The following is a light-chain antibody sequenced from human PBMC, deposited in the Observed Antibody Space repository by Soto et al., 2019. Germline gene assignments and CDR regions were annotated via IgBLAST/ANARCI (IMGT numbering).Light chain of an antibody. J-gene: IGKJ3*01. CDR2: AAS. Sequence: EIVLTQSPGTLSLSPGERATLSCRASQNVTNNLAWYQQRPGQSPRLLIYAASNRATDIQDRFSGSGSGTDFTLTISRLEPEDFAVYYCQQYGDSLTFGPGTKVDIK. V-gene: IGKV3-20*01. CDR3: QQYGDSLT. CDR1: QNVTNN.